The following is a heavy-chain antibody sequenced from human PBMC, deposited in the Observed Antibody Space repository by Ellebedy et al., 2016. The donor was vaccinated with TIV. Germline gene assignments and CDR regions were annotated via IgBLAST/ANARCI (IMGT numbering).Heavy chain of an antibody. J-gene: IGHJ4*02. V-gene: IGHV3-21*01. D-gene: IGHD6-19*01. CDR1: GFIFSNYS. CDR2: ITASSSHM. Sequence: PGGSLRLSCSGSGFIFSNYSMNWVRQAPGKGLEWVASITASSSHMFYAASVKGRFTMSRDNAKSSLFLQMSSLRPDDTAVYYCVRGGGSGNHFEFWGQGTLVAVSS. CDR3: VRGGGSGNHFEF.